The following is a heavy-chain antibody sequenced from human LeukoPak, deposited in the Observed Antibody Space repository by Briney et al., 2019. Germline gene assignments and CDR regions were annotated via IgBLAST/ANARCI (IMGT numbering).Heavy chain of an antibody. V-gene: IGHV4-39*07. Sequence: PSETLSLTCTVSGGSISSSSYYWGWIRQPPGKGLEWIGSIYYSGSTYYNPSLKSRVTISVDTSKNQFSLKLSSVTAADTAVYYCARRGIAAAAVDYWGQGTLVTVSS. CDR1: GGSISSSSYY. D-gene: IGHD6-13*01. CDR3: ARRGIAAAAVDY. CDR2: IYYSGST. J-gene: IGHJ4*02.